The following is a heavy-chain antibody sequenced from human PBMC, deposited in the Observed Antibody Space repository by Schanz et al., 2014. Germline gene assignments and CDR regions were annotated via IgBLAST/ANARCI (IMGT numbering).Heavy chain of an antibody. CDR3: ARDRDQWDGNFCDF. V-gene: IGHV4-39*02. CDR2: IYYRGNT. CDR1: GGSISSSSYY. J-gene: IGHJ4*02. D-gene: IGHD1-26*01. Sequence: QLQLQESGPGLVKPSETLSLTCTVSGGSISSSSYYWGWIRQTSGKGLEWIGSIYYRGNTYYNPSLNSRVTIPVDTPKNQFSLKLSSVPAADTAVYYCARDRDQWDGNFCDFWGQGTLVTVSS.